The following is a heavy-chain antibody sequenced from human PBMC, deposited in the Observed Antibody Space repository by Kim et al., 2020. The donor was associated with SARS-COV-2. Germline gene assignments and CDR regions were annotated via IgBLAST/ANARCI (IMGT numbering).Heavy chain of an antibody. CDR2: IYYSGST. J-gene: IGHJ3*02. Sequence: SETLSLTCTVSGGSISSYYWSWIRQPPGKGLEWIGYIYYSGSTNYNPSLKSRVTISVDTSKNQFSLKLSSVTAADTAVYYCARSLPRVGVMDAFDIWGQGTMVTVSS. CDR3: ARSLPRVGVMDAFDI. CDR1: GGSISSYY. D-gene: IGHD3-22*01. V-gene: IGHV4-59*01.